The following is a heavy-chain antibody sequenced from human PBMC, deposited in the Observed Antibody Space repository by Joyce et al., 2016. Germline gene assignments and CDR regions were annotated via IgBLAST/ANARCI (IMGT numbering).Heavy chain of an antibody. V-gene: IGHV4-61*01. CDR3: ATSLPSRVGGFQFFGLDV. CDR1: GDSFSDTSYY. D-gene: IGHD3-10*01. CDR2: SYNSETN. J-gene: IGHJ6*02. Sequence: HLQESGPGLVKPSETLSLTCTISGDSFSDTSYYWSWIRQPPGKGLEGLGFSYNSETNHYNPSLGGRLSISAGAAKKQFSLRLTSVTSADTAVYYCATSLPSRVGGFQFFGLDVWGQGTTVIVS.